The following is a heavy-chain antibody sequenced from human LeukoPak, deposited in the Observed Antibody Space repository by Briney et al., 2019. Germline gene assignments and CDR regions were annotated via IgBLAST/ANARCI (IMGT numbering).Heavy chain of an antibody. J-gene: IGHJ4*02. CDR1: GFTFSSYA. CDR3: ARDHGAVAGIFDC. D-gene: IGHD6-19*01. Sequence: PGRSLRLSCAASGFTFSSYAMHWVRQAPGKGLEWVAVISYDGSNKYYADSVKGRFTISRDNSKNTLYLQMNSLRAEDTAVYYCARDHGAVAGIFDCWGQGTLVTVSS. CDR2: ISYDGSNK. V-gene: IGHV3-30-3*01.